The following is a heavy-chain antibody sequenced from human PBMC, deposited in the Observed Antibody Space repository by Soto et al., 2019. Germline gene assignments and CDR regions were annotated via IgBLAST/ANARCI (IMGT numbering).Heavy chain of an antibody. CDR3: ARAKGIQLWFIGTHWFDP. Sequence: SETLSLTCAVYGGSFSGYYWGWIRQPPGKGLEWIGEINHSGSTNYNPSLKSRVTISVDTSKNQFSLKLSSVTAADTAVYYCARAKGIQLWFIGTHWFDPWGQGTLVTVSS. D-gene: IGHD5-18*01. J-gene: IGHJ5*02. CDR2: INHSGST. CDR1: GGSFSGYY. V-gene: IGHV4-34*01.